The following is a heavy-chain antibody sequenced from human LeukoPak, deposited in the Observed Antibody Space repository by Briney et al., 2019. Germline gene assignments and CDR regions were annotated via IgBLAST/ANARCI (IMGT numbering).Heavy chain of an antibody. V-gene: IGHV4-59*01. Sequence: SEALSLTCTVSGNSISSYYWSWIRQPPGQVLEWIGHIYDSGSTKYNPSLKSRVTISVDTSKNQFSLKLTSVTAADTAVYYCARMMDIAWGMDVWGQGTTVTVSS. CDR1: GNSISSYY. CDR3: ARMMDIAWGMDV. CDR2: IYDSGST. D-gene: IGHD2-21*01. J-gene: IGHJ6*02.